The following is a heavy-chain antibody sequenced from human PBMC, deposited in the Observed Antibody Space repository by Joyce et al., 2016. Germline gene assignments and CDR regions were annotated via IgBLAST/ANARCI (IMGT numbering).Heavy chain of an antibody. CDR2: ISYDGSNK. Sequence: QVQLVESGGGVVQPGRSLRLSCAASGFSFSSYTMDWVRQAPGKGLEWGAVISYDGSNKFYADSVKGRFTISRDNSKNTLYLQMNSLRVEDTAVYYCARQGRHYYDSSGYYAEYFHYWGQGTLVTVSS. D-gene: IGHD3-22*01. CDR1: GFSFSSYT. CDR3: ARQGRHYYDSSGYYAEYFHY. J-gene: IGHJ1*01. V-gene: IGHV3-30-3*01.